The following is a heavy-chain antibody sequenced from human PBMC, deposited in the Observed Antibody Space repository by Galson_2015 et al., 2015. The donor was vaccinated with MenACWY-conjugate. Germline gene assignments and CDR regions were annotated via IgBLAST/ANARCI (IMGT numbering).Heavy chain of an antibody. Sequence: SLRLSCAVSGVTVSANCMSWVRQAPGKGLEWVSILCSGTTTRYADSVKGRFAISGDGSTNTVYLQMSSLRAEDTAMYYCARSTVGYGERWLHPWGQGIPVTVSS. J-gene: IGHJ5*02. V-gene: IGHV3-53*01. CDR1: GVTVSANC. CDR2: LCSGTTT. D-gene: IGHD5-12*01. CDR3: ARSTVGYGERWLHP.